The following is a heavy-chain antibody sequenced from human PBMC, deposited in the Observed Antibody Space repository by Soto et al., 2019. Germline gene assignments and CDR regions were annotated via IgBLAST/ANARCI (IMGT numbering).Heavy chain of an antibody. CDR3: ATYVDTAMVNYFDY. J-gene: IGHJ4*02. CDR2: IDPSDSYT. CDR1: GYSFTSYW. D-gene: IGHD5-18*01. V-gene: IGHV5-10-1*01. Sequence: GASLKISCKGSGYSFTSYWISWVRQMPGKGLEWMGRIDPSDSYTNYSPSFQGHVTISADKSISTAYLQWSSLKASDTAMYYCATYVDTAMVNYFDYWGQGTLVTVSS.